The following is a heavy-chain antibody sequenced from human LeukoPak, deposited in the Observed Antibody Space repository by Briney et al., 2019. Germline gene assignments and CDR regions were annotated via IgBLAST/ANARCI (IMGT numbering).Heavy chain of an antibody. D-gene: IGHD6-13*01. CDR1: GGSISSYY. V-gene: IGHV4-59*08. CDR3: ARLRPSIGAAGTFDY. J-gene: IGHJ4*02. Sequence: SETLSLTCTVSGGSISSYYWSWIRQPPGKGLEWIGYIHYTGSTKYNASLKSRVTISVDTSKNQFSLKLSSVTAADTAVYYCARLRPSIGAAGTFDYWGQGTLVTVSS. CDR2: IHYTGST.